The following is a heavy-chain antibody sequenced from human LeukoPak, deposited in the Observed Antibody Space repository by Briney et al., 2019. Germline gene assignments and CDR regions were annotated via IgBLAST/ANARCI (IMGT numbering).Heavy chain of an antibody. Sequence: ASVKVSCKTSGYSFSSYGISWVRQAPGQGLEWMGWINPNSGGTNYAQKFQGRVTMTRDTSISTAYMELSRLRSDDTAVYYCARGLGCSSTSCSVNWFDPWGQGTLVTVSS. J-gene: IGHJ5*01. D-gene: IGHD2-2*01. CDR1: GYSFSSYG. CDR2: INPNSGGT. V-gene: IGHV1-2*02. CDR3: ARGLGCSSTSCSVNWFDP.